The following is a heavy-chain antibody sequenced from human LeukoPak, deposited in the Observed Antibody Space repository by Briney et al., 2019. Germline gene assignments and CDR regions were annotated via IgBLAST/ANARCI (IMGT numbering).Heavy chain of an antibody. D-gene: IGHD2/OR15-2a*01. CDR2: IYASGGT. Sequence: PSETLSLTCSVSGGSISNYYWNWLRQPAGKELEWIGRIYASGGTNYNPSLKSRVTISMDKSKNHFSLNLKSVTAADTAFYYCARDFYGDDGHHPFDYWGQGIQVTVSS. V-gene: IGHV4-4*07. CDR1: GGSISNYY. J-gene: IGHJ4*02. CDR3: ARDFYGDDGHHPFDY.